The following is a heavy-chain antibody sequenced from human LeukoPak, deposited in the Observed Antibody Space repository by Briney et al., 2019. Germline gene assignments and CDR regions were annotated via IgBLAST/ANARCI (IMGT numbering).Heavy chain of an antibody. CDR1: GGSLSSYY. Sequence: PSETLSLTCTVSGGSLSSYYRSWVRQPAGKGLEWIGRIYTSGSTTFNPSPKSRFTMSVDTSKNQSSLKLTSLVAADPAVFYCARGLYSSGWYVPAGYWGQGTLVTVSS. CDR3: ARGLYSSGWYVPAGY. CDR2: IYTSGST. D-gene: IGHD6-13*01. V-gene: IGHV4-4*07. J-gene: IGHJ4*02.